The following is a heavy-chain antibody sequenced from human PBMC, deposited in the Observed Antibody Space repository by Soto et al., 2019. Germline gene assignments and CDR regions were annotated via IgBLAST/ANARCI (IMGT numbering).Heavy chain of an antibody. CDR3: ARGSHCGGDCYSGYYYYYGMDV. D-gene: IGHD2-21*02. Sequence: SETLSLTCTVSGGSVSSGRNYWNWIRQPPGKGLEWIGYMYYSGSTNYNPSLKSRVTISVDTSKNQFSLKLTSVTAADTAVYYCARGSHCGGDCYSGYYYYYGMDVWGQGTTVTVS. CDR2: MYYSGST. CDR1: GGSVSSGRNY. V-gene: IGHV4-61*01. J-gene: IGHJ6*02.